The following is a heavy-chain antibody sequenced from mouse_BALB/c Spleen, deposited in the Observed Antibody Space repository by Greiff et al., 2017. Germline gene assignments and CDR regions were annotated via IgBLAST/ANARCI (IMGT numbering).Heavy chain of an antibody. V-gene: IGHV5-17*02. CDR3: ARRYDYLDY. CDR2: ISSGSSTI. CDR1: GFTFSSFG. J-gene: IGHJ2*01. D-gene: IGHD2-3*01. Sequence: EVQVVESGGGLVQPGGSRKLSCAASGFTFSSFGMHWVRQAPEKGLEWVAYISSGSSTIYYADTVKGRFTISRDNPKNTLFLQMTSLRSEDTAMYYCARRYDYLDYWGQGTTLAVSS.